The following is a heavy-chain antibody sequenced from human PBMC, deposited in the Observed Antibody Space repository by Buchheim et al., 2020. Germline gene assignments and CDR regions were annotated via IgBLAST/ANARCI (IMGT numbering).Heavy chain of an antibody. D-gene: IGHD1-20*01. J-gene: IGHJ4*02. CDR1: GFTFSGYA. Sequence: EVQLLESGGGLVQPGGSLRLSCAASGFTFSGYAFSWVRQVPGKGLEWVSTITASGRTTFYADSVKGRFTVSRDNSRDTLYLHMSSLRPEDTAVYYSATGMSGHNWNYFDYWGQGAL. CDR3: ATGMSGHNWNYFDY. CDR2: ITASGRTT. V-gene: IGHV3-23*01.